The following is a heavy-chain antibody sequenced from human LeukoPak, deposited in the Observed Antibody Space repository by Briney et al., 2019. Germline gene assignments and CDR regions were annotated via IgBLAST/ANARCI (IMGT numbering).Heavy chain of an antibody. CDR1: GFTFSNYW. CDR3: IRDFRSADL. V-gene: IGHV3-74*01. CDR2: IYVDGRTT. Sequence: GGSLRLSCVASGFTFSNYWMHWVRQPPGKGLVWVSRIYVDGRTTNYADSVKGRFTISRDNAKNTVYLEMNSLSVENTATYYCIRDFRSADLWGQGTLVTVSS. J-gene: IGHJ5*02.